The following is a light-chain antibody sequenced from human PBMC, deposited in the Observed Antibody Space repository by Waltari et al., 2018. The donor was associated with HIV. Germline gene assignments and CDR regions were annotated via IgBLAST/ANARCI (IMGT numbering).Light chain of an antibody. CDR1: VSISSW. CDR2: KAS. J-gene: IGKJ4*01. Sequence: DIQMTQSPSTLSASVRDRVTITCRASVSISSWLAWYQQKPGKAPKLLIYKASTLETGVPSRFSGSGSGTEFTLTISSLQPDDFATYYCQQYSSYPLTFGGGTEVEI. V-gene: IGKV1-5*03. CDR3: QQYSSYPLT.